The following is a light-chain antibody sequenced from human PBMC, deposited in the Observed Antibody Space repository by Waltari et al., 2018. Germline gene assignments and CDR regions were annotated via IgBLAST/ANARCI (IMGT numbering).Light chain of an antibody. CDR3: QQYGSSPRT. CDR2: RAS. Sequence: EIVLTQSPGTLSLSPGERAPLSCRASQSIYSTYLAWYQQKPGQAPRLLIYRASNRATGVPDRFSGSGSGTDFTLTISRLEPEDFAVFYCQQYGSSPRTFGQGTTVEIK. CDR1: QSIYSTY. V-gene: IGKV3-20*01. J-gene: IGKJ1*01.